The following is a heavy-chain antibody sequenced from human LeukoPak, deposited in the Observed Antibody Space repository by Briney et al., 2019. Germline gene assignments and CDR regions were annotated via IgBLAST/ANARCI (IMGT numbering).Heavy chain of an antibody. J-gene: IGHJ6*03. Sequence: ASVKVSCKASGGTFSSYAISWVRQAPGQGLEWMGGIIPIFGTANYAQKFQGRVTITADKSTSTAYMELSSLRSEDTAVYYCASDRTGYCSGGSCYWRYYYYYMDVWGKGTTVTVSS. CDR1: GGTFSSYA. V-gene: IGHV1-69*06. CDR3: ASDRTGYCSGGSCYWRYYYYYMDV. D-gene: IGHD2-15*01. CDR2: IIPIFGTA.